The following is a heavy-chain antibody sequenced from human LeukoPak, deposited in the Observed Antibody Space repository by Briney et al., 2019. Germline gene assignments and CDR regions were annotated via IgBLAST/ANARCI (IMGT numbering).Heavy chain of an antibody. CDR1: GYRFTNYW. CDR3: ARDLGSGCSWFASDAFDI. Sequence: GEPLKISCKGSGYRFTNYWIGWVRQMPGRGLEWMGIIYPGDSDYRYSPLFDGQVTISADKSISTAFLQGGSLKASDTAMYCWARDLGSGCSWFASDAFDIWGQGTMVTVSS. CDR2: IYPGDSDY. V-gene: IGHV5-51*01. J-gene: IGHJ3*02. D-gene: IGHD6-13*01.